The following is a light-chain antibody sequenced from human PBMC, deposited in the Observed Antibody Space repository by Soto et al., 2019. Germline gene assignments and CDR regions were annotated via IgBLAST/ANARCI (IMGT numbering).Light chain of an antibody. J-gene: IGKJ3*01. CDR2: GAS. Sequence: EIVMTQSPATLSVSPGERATLSCRASQSINSNLTWYQQKPGQAPRHLIYGASTRATGIPARFSGSGSGTEFTLTISSRQSEDFAVYYCQQYNNWPPLFTFGPGTKVDIK. CDR3: QQYNNWPPLFT. CDR1: QSINSN. V-gene: IGKV3-15*01.